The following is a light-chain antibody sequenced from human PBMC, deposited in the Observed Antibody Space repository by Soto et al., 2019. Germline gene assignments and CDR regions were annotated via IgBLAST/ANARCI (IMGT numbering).Light chain of an antibody. Sequence: QSALTQPPSVSAAPGQKVTISGSGSSSNIGNNYVSWYQQLPGTAPKLLIYDNNKRPSGIPDRFSGSKSGTSATLGITGLQTVDEADYYCGTWDSSLSAVVFGGGTKVTVL. J-gene: IGLJ2*01. V-gene: IGLV1-51*01. CDR3: GTWDSSLSAVV. CDR2: DNN. CDR1: SSNIGNNY.